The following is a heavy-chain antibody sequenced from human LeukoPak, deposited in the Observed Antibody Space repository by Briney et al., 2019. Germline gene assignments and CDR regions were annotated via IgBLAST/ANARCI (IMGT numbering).Heavy chain of an antibody. CDR2: IKQDGSEK. V-gene: IGHV3-7*01. J-gene: IGHJ6*02. CDR3: ARDHSSSWLYCYYYGMDV. CDR1: GFTFSSYW. D-gene: IGHD6-13*01. Sequence: PGGSLRLSCAASGFTFSSYWMSWVRQAPGKGLEWVANIKQDGSEKYYVDSVKGRFTISRDNAKNSLYLQMNSLRAEDTAVYYCARDHSSSWLYCYYYGMDVWGQGTTVTVSS.